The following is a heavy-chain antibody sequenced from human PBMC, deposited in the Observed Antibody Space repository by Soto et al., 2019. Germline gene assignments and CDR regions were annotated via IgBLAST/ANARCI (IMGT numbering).Heavy chain of an antibody. D-gene: IGHD5-12*01. V-gene: IGHV4-59*08. CDR3: ARRRTYSGYSSAFDY. J-gene: IGHJ4*02. CDR2: IYYSGST. Sequence: QVQLQESGPGLVKPSETLSLTCTVSGDSITSYYWSWIRQPPGKGLEWIAYIYYSGSTNYNPSLKSRVTISVDTSKNQFSLRLTSVTAADTAVYYCARRRTYSGYSSAFDYWGQGALVTVSS. CDR1: GDSITSYY.